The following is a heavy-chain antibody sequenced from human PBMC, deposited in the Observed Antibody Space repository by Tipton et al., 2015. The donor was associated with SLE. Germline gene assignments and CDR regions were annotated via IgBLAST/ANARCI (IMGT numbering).Heavy chain of an antibody. Sequence: TLSLTCTVSGYSISSGYYWVWIRQSPGKGLEWIGSAHHTRTTYYNLSLKSRVIISIDTSKNQFSLRVNSVTAADTAIYYCARDTDLRRAAKVGYFYYWGQGMVVTVSS. CDR3: ARDTDLRRAAKVGYFYY. CDR2: AHHTRTT. J-gene: IGHJ4*02. D-gene: IGHD1-26*01. V-gene: IGHV4-38-2*02. CDR1: GYSISSGYY.